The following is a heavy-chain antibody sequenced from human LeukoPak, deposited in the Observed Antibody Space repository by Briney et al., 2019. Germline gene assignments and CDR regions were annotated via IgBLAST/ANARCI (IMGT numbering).Heavy chain of an antibody. V-gene: IGHV1-18*01. CDR3: ARDLGLVVNSYYYYYMDV. CDR1: GYTLTSYG. D-gene: IGHD3-22*01. CDR2: ISAYNGNT. J-gene: IGHJ6*03. Sequence: ASVKVSCKASGYTLTSYGISWVRQAPGQGLEWMGWISAYNGNTNYAQKLQGRVTMTTDTSTSTAYMELRSLRSDDTAVYYCARDLGLVVNSYYYYYMDVWGKGTTVTVSS.